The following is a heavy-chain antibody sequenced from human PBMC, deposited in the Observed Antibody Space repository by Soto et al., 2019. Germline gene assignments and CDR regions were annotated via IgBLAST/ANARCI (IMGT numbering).Heavy chain of an antibody. CDR1: GGSITSGGSF. CDR2: IGYSGAT. D-gene: IGHD2-15*01. CDR3: ARGGASSKWFAP. J-gene: IGHJ5*02. Sequence: PSETVSLTCTVSGGSITSGGSFWSWIRQHPGKGPEWIAFIGYSGATSYNPSLASRVTISADTYKSQFSLNLRSVTAADTAVYYCARGGASSKWFAPWGQGTLVTVSS. V-gene: IGHV4-31*03.